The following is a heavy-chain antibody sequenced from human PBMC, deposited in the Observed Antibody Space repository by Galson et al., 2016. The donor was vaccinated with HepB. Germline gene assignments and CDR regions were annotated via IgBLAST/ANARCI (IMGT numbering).Heavy chain of an antibody. CDR2: INPNSGGT. J-gene: IGHJ6*03. Sequence: SVKVSCKASGYTFTGYYMHWVRQAPGQGLEWMGWINPNSGGTNYAQKFQGRVTMTSDASTNTAYMELRSLRSDDSAVYYCARRDYTSGYYSFYYMDVWGGGTTVTVSS. D-gene: IGHD6-19*01. CDR1: GYTFTGYY. CDR3: ARRDYTSGYYSFYYMDV. V-gene: IGHV1-2*02.